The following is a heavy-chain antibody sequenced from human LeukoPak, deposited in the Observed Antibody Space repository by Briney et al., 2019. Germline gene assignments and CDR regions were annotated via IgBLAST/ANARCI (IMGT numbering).Heavy chain of an antibody. V-gene: IGHV1-2*02. D-gene: IGHD3-10*01. CDR1: GYTFTGYY. CDR2: INPNSVGT. J-gene: IGHJ4*02. Sequence: ASVKVSCKASGYTFTGYYMPSVRQAPGQGLEWMGWINPNSVGTNYAQKFQGRVTLTRDTSISTAYMELSRLRSDDTAVYYCARGWSYYGSGSYYIDPHFYYWGQGTLVTGSS. CDR3: ARGWSYYGSGSYYIDPHFYY.